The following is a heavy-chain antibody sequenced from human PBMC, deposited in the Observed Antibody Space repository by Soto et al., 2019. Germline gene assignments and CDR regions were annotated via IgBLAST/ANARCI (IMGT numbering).Heavy chain of an antibody. Sequence: ASVKVSCKASGYTFITNDINWVRQASGQGLEWMGWMKPSTGDSGSDPDFQGRITMTRDTATSTAYMELSSLKFEDTAVYYCARGGPAAGFGIWGQGSLVTVSS. J-gene: IGHJ4*02. D-gene: IGHD6-13*01. CDR2: MKPSTGDS. CDR3: ARGGPAAGFGI. V-gene: IGHV1-8*01. CDR1: GYTFITND.